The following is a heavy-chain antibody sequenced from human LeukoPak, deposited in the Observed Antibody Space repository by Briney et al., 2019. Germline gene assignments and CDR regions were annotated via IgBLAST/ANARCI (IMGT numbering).Heavy chain of an antibody. CDR3: ARLGQVPAALDY. V-gene: IGHV4-39*01. Sequence: SETLSLTCAVSGGSLSSSTYYWGWIRQPPGKGLEWIGNIYYTGSTYYNPSLKSRVTISVHTSKNQFSLKLGSVTAADTAVYYCARLGQVPAALDYWGQGTLVTVSS. CDR1: GGSLSSSTYY. J-gene: IGHJ4*02. D-gene: IGHD2-2*01. CDR2: IYYTGST.